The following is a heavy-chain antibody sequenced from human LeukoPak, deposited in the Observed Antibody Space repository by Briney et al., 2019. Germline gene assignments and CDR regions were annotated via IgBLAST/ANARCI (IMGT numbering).Heavy chain of an antibody. V-gene: IGHV3-7*01. D-gene: IGHD1-26*01. CDR2: IKQDGSEK. J-gene: IGHJ2*01. CDR1: GFTFSRYY. Sequence: GGSLRLSCAASGFTFSRYYMTWVRQAPGKGLEWVANIKQDGSEKFYVDSVKGRFTISRDNAKNSLFLQMNTLRAEDTAVYYCVRWIASGSGIYWYFDVWGRGTLVTVSS. CDR3: VRWIASGSGIYWYFDV.